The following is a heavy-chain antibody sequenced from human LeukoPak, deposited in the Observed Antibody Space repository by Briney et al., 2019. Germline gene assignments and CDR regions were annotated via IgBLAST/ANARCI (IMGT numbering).Heavy chain of an antibody. J-gene: IGHJ4*02. CDR1: GYTFTTYW. V-gene: IGHV5-51*01. CDR3: ARPGGSYLVPFDY. Sequence: GESLKISCKGSGYTFTTYWIAWVRQMPGKGLEWMGIIYPGDSDTRYSPSFQGQVTISADKSISTAYLQWSSLKASDTAMYYCARPGGSYLVPFDYWGQGTLVTVSS. CDR2: IYPGDSDT. D-gene: IGHD1-26*01.